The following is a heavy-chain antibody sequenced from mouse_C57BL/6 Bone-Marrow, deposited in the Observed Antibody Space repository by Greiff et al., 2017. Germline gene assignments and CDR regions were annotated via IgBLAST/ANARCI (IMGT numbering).Heavy chain of an antibody. CDR2: ISRVGDYI. Sequence: EVMLVESGEGLVKPGGSLKLSCAASGFTFSIYALSWVRPTPEKRLEWVAYISRVGDYIYSAATVKGRFTISRDNARNTLYRQMSSLKSEDTAMYYWTSPGGDYEEAMDYWGQGTSVTVSA. J-gene: IGHJ4*01. CDR3: TSPGGDYEEAMDY. D-gene: IGHD2-4*01. V-gene: IGHV5-9-1*02. CDR1: GFTFSIYA.